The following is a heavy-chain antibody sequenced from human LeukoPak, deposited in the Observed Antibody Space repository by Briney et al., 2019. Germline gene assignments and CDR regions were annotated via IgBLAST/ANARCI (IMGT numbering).Heavy chain of an antibody. CDR2: IKQDGSEK. V-gene: IGHV3-7*01. J-gene: IGHJ4*02. CDR1: GFTFSNYA. CDR3: ARIPSLSWQQPFDY. D-gene: IGHD6-13*01. Sequence: GSLILSCAVSGFTFSNYAMTWVRQAPGKGLEWVANIKQDGSEKYYVDSVKGRFTISRDNAKNSLYLQMNSLRAEDTAVYYCARIPSLSWQQPFDYWGQGTLVTVSS.